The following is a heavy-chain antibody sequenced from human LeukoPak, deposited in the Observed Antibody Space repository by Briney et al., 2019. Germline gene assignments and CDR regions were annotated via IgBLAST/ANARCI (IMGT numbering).Heavy chain of an antibody. CDR1: GFTFDDYA. CDR3: AKGDDSGYDYYAFDI. J-gene: IGHJ3*02. V-gene: IGHV3-9*01. D-gene: IGHD5-12*01. Sequence: GRSLRFSCAASGFTFDDYAMHWVRQAPGKGLEWVSGISWNSGSIGYADSVKGRFTISRDNAKNSLYLQMNSLRAEDTALYYCAKGDDSGYDYYAFDIWGQGTMVTVSS. CDR2: ISWNSGSI.